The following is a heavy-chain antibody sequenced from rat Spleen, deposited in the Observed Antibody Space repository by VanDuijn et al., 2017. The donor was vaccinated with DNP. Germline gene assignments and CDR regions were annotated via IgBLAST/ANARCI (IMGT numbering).Heavy chain of an antibody. V-gene: IGHV3-1*01. CDR2: ISFSGSP. CDR1: GYSITSNY. Sequence: EVQLQESGPGLVKPSQSLSLTCSVTGYSITSNYWGWIRQFPGNKMEYIGHISFSGSPNYNPSLKSRISITRDTSKNQFFLQLNSVTTDDTATYYCARWRIGPHYFDYWGQGVMVTVSS. CDR3: ARWRIGPHYFDY. J-gene: IGHJ2*01. D-gene: IGHD1-11*01.